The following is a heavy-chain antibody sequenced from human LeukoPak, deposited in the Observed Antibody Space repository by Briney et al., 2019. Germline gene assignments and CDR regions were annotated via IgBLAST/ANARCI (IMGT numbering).Heavy chain of an antibody. V-gene: IGHV4-59*01. D-gene: IGHD3-22*01. CDR3: ASFPYYFDSSDYYGDY. Sequence: SETLSLTCTVSGGSISSYYWSWIRQPPGKGLERIGYIYYSGSTNYNPSLKSRVTISVDTSKNQFSLKLSSVTAADTAVYYCASFPYYFDSSDYYGDYWGQGTLVTVSS. CDR1: GGSISSYY. CDR2: IYYSGST. J-gene: IGHJ4*02.